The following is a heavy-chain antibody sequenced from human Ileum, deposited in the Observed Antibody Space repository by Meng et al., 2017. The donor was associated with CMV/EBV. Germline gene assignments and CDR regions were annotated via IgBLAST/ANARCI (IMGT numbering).Heavy chain of an antibody. Sequence: GGSLRLSCAASGFPFEIYAMHWVRQAPGKGLEWVAAISSDGTNNDHVDSVKGRFTISRDNSRTSLFLQMTSVRPEDTAVYYCARDFRRTYLDSGSYLASWGQGTLVTVSS. CDR1: GFPFEIYA. V-gene: IGHV3-30*14. CDR3: ARDFRRTYLDSGSYLAS. CDR2: ISSDGTNN. D-gene: IGHD3-10*01. J-gene: IGHJ5*02.